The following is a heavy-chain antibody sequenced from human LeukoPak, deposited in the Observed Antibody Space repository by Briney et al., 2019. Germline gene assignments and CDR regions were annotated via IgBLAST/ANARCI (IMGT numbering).Heavy chain of an antibody. CDR3: ASYDSSGYYHYFDY. Sequence: GGSLRLSCAASGFTFRSYAMSWVRQAPGQGLEWVSAISGSGGSTDYADSVKGRFTISRDNSKNTLYMQMNSLRAEDTAVYYCASYDSSGYYHYFDYWGQGTLVTVSS. D-gene: IGHD3-22*01. J-gene: IGHJ4*02. CDR2: ISGSGGST. V-gene: IGHV3-23*01. CDR1: GFTFRSYA.